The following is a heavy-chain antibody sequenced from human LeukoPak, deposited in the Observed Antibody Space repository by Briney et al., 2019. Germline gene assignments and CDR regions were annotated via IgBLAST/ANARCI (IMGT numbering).Heavy chain of an antibody. V-gene: IGHV1-24*01. CDR2: FDPEDGET. CDR1: GYTLTELS. Sequence: GASVKVSCKVSGYTLTELSMHWVRQAPGKGLEWMGGFDPEDGETIYAQKFQGRVTITRDTSASTAYMELSSLRSEDTAVYYCARDYDFWSGYLNWFDPWGQGTLVTVSS. D-gene: IGHD3-3*01. CDR3: ARDYDFWSGYLNWFDP. J-gene: IGHJ5*02.